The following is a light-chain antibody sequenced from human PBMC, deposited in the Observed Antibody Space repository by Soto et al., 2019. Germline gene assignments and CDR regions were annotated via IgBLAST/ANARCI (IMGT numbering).Light chain of an antibody. CDR1: QSIRTF. J-gene: IGKJ1*01. Sequence: DIQMTQSPSSLSASVGDRVTITCRASQSIRTFLNWYQQKPEKAPKLLIYAASNFQSGVPSRFSGSGFGTHFTLTINSLQPEDFSTYYCQQSYNAPWAFGQGTKVEIK. V-gene: IGKV1-39*01. CDR3: QQSYNAPWA. CDR2: AAS.